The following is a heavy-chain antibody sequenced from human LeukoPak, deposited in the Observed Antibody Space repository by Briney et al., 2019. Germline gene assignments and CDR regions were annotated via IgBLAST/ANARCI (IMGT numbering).Heavy chain of an antibody. Sequence: GSLRLSCAASGFTFSGYYMSWIRQAPGKGLEWVSYISSSGSTIYYADSVKGRFTISRDNAKNSLYLQMNSLRAEDTAVYYCASAPAGPHDAFDIWGQGTMVTVSS. J-gene: IGHJ3*02. CDR2: ISSSGSTI. CDR1: GFTFSGYY. V-gene: IGHV3-11*01. CDR3: ASAPAGPHDAFDI. D-gene: IGHD1-14*01.